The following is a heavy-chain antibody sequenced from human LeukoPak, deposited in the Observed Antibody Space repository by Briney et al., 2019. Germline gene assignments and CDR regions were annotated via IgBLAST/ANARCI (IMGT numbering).Heavy chain of an antibody. V-gene: IGHV3-9*03. Sequence: GGSLRLSCAASGFTFDDYAMHWVRQAPGKGLEWVSGISWNSGSIGYADSVKGRFTISRDNAKNSLYLQMNSLRAEDMALYYCAKDKNTYYCGSGSLFDVWGTGTTVTVSS. CDR3: AKDKNTYYCGSGSLFDV. CDR2: ISWNSGSI. D-gene: IGHD3-10*01. CDR1: GFTFDDYA. J-gene: IGHJ6*04.